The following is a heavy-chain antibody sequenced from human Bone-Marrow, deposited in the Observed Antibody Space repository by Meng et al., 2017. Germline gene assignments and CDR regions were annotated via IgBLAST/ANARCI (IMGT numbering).Heavy chain of an antibody. CDR1: GGSISSSNW. D-gene: IGHD6-13*01. J-gene: IGHJ4*02. CDR3: ARTEDSSSWYWDY. CDR2: IDHRGST. Sequence: QVQLQESGPGLVKPSGTLALTCAVSGGSISSSNWWSWVRHTPGKGLEWIGEIDHRGSTNYNPSLKRRVTISVDKSKNQFSRKPSSVTAADTAVYYCARTEDSSSWYWDYWGQGTLVTVSS. V-gene: IGHV4-4*02.